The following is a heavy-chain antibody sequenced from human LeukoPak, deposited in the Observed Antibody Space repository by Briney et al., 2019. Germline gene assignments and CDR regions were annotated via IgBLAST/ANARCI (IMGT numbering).Heavy chain of an antibody. V-gene: IGHV1-69*13. Sequence: GASVKVSCKASGGTFSSYAISWVRQAPGQGLEWMGGIIPIFGTANYAQKFQGRVTITADESTSTAYMELSSLRSEGTAVYYCARDPGQTGYNDYWGQGTLVTVSS. J-gene: IGHJ4*02. CDR1: GGTFSSYA. D-gene: IGHD3-9*01. CDR2: IIPIFGTA. CDR3: ARDPGQTGYNDY.